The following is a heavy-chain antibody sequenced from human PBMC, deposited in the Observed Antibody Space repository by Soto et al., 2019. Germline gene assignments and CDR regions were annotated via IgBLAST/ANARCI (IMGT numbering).Heavy chain of an antibody. Sequence: QVQLVQSGAEVKKPGASVKVSCKASGYTFTLYGISWVRQAPGQGLAWMGWISALNGNTKYVDNFQDRVTMTTDTSTNTSYMEVRSLRSDDTAIYYCARVYGSGSDIAFDFWGQGTMVTVSS. J-gene: IGHJ3*01. CDR1: GYTFTLYG. V-gene: IGHV1-18*01. CDR3: ARVYGSGSDIAFDF. D-gene: IGHD3-10*01. CDR2: ISALNGNT.